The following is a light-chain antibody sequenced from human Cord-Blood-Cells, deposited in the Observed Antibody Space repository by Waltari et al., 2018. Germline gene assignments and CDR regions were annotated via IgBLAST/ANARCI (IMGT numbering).Light chain of an antibody. Sequence: DIQLTQAPSSLSASVGDRVTITCRASQSISSYLNWYQQKPEKAPKLLIYAASSLQSGVPSRFSGSGSGTDFTLTISSLQPKDFATYYCQQSYSTPITFGQGTRLEIK. CDR3: QQSYSTPIT. CDR1: QSISSY. CDR2: AAS. J-gene: IGKJ5*01. V-gene: IGKV1-39*01.